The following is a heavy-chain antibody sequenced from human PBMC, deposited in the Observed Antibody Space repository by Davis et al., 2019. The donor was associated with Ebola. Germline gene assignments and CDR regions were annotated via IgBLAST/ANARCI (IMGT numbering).Heavy chain of an antibody. J-gene: IGHJ6*02. D-gene: IGHD2-2*01. CDR3: ARPPGVVLSYYGMDV. Sequence: GGSLRLSCAASGFTFSNYWMSWVRQAPGKGLEWVANIKQDGSEKYYVDSVKGRFTISRDNAKNSLYLQMNSLRAEDTAVYYCARPPGVVLSYYGMDVWGQGTTVTVSS. CDR2: IKQDGSEK. CDR1: GFTFSNYW. V-gene: IGHV3-7*03.